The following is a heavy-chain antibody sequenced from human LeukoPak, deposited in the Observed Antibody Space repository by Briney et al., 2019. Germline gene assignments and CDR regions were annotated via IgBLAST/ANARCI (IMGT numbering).Heavy chain of an antibody. Sequence: ASVKVSCKASGYTFTSYFIHWVRQAPGQGLEWMGIINPSGGSTTYAQKFQGRVTLTRDTSTSTVYMELSSLRSEDTAVYYCARLLWFGGSLGYWGQGTLVTVSS. J-gene: IGHJ4*02. V-gene: IGHV1-46*01. CDR2: INPSGGST. D-gene: IGHD3-10*01. CDR1: GYTFTSYF. CDR3: ARLLWFGGSLGY.